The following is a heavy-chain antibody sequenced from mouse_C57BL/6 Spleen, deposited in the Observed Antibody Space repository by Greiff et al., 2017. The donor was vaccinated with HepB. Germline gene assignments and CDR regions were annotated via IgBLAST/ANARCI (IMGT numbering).Heavy chain of an antibody. CDR2: INPNNGGT. CDR3: ARGDYDGYDGAWFAY. D-gene: IGHD2-3*01. CDR1: GYTFTDYN. V-gene: IGHV1-22*01. J-gene: IGHJ3*01. Sequence: EVQLQQSGPELVKPGASVKMSCKASGYTFTDYNMHWVKQSHGKSLEWIGYINPNNGGTSYNQKFKGKATLTVHKSSSTAYMELRSLTSEDSAVYYCARGDYDGYDGAWFAYWGQGTLVTVSA.